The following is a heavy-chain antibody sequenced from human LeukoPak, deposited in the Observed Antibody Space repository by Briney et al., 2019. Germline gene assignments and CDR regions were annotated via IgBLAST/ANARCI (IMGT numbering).Heavy chain of an antibody. Sequence: SETLSLTCAVSGYSISSGYYWGWIRQPLGKGLEWIGSIYHSGSTYYNPSLKSRVTISVDTSKNQFSLKLSSVTAADTAVYYCARHPPRYSYCQSYIDYWGQGTLVTVSS. D-gene: IGHD5-18*01. J-gene: IGHJ4*02. CDR2: IYHSGST. CDR3: ARHPPRYSYCQSYIDY. V-gene: IGHV4-38-2*01. CDR1: GYSISSGYY.